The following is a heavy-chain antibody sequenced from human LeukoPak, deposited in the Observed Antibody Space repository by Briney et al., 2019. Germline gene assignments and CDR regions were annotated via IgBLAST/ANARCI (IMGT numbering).Heavy chain of an antibody. V-gene: IGHV1-2*02. D-gene: IGHD4-17*01. CDR1: GYTFTSYG. CDR2: INPNSGGT. J-gene: IGHJ4*02. CDR3: ARIRPRETVTTSAGFGY. Sequence: ASVKVSCKASGYTFTSYGISWVRQAPGQGLEWMGWINPNSGGTNYAQKFQGRVTMTRDTSISTAYMELSRLRSDDTAVYYCARIRPRETVTTSAGFGYWGQGTLVTVSS.